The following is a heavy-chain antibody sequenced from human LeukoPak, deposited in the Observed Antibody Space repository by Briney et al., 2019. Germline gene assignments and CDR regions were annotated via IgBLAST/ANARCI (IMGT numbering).Heavy chain of an antibody. CDR2: ISSSGSTI. J-gene: IGHJ4*02. CDR1: GYPFSSYE. CDR3: CATGPGVISLVRRIDS. V-gene: IGHV3-48*03. Sequence: GGSVRLSCAASGYPFSSYEMNWVRQAPGKGLEWVSYISSSGSTIYYADSVKGRLTISRDNDKNSLYLQMNNLLTDDTAVYYCCATGPGVISLVRRIDSWGQGTLGTVSS. D-gene: IGHD3-10*01.